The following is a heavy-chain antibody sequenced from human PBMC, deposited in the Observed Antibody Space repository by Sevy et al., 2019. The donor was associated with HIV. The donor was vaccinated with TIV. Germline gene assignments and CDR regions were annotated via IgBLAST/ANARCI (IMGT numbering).Heavy chain of an antibody. CDR3: AKGGSGGIDHYGMDV. V-gene: IGHV3-30*02. D-gene: IGHD6-25*01. CDR1: GFRFNNFG. J-gene: IGHJ6*02. Sequence: GGSLRLSCAASGFRFNNFGMYWVRQAPGKGLEGVAFIRYDGINKYYVDSVKGRSTISRDNSKDTLYLEMKSLRLEDTAIYYCAKGGSGGIDHYGMDVWGQGTTLTVSS. CDR2: IRYDGINK.